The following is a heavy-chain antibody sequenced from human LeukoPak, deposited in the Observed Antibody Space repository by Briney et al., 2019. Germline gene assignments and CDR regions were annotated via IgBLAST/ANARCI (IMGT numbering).Heavy chain of an antibody. CDR1: GFSFSTYA. D-gene: IGHD6-13*01. V-gene: IGHV3-23*01. CDR3: TKNVAAAGTTLIDWFDP. Sequence: GGSLRLSCAASGFSFSTYAMSWVRQAPGKGLEWVSGIIGSGASAYYADSVKGRFTISRDNSKNTLYLQMNSLRAEDTAIYYCTKNVAAAGTTLIDWFDPWGQGTLVTVSS. J-gene: IGHJ5*02. CDR2: IIGSGASA.